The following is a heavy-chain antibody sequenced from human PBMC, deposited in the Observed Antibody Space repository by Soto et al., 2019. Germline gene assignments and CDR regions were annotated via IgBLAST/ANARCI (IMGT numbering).Heavy chain of an antibody. CDR2: IYYTGTT. CDR3: ARGIARIVVVEGDTPDKYYLDS. CDR1: GGSVTNINYF. V-gene: IGHV4-39*02. D-gene: IGHD3-22*01. Sequence: PSETLSLTCSVSGGSVTNINYFWAWIRQSPGKGLEWIANIYYTGTTFYNPSLRSRVSMTIYASKNRFSLNLSSVTASATALYYCARGIARIVVVEGDTPDKYYLDSWGQGTLVTVS. J-gene: IGHJ4*02.